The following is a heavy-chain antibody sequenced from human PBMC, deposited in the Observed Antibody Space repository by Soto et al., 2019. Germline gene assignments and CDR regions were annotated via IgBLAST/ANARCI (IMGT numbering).Heavy chain of an antibody. CDR1: GGSISSYY. Sequence: QVQLQESGPGLVKPSETLSLPCTVSGGSISSYYWSWIRQPPGQGLEWIGYIYYSGSTNYTPSLQRRVTISVYTAKNQFSLKLSSVTAADTALYYCARGRTPDFGVFIFDYWGQGTLVTVSS. D-gene: IGHD3-3*01. V-gene: IGHV4-59*01. CDR2: IYYSGST. CDR3: ARGRTPDFGVFIFDY. J-gene: IGHJ4*02.